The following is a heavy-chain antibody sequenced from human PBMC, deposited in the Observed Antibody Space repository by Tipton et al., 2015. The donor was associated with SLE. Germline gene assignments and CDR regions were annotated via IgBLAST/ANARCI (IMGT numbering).Heavy chain of an antibody. CDR2: IYTSGST. Sequence: TLSLTCTVSGGSITCSGFYWGWIRQPAGKGLEWIGHIYTSGSTNYSPSLNSRVTISLDTSKNQFSLKLNSVTAADTALYYCAREREGTGGFCSRGPCHFYYGMDVWGQGTTVTVSS. D-gene: IGHD3-3*01. CDR1: GGSITCSGFY. V-gene: IGHV4-61*09. CDR3: AREREGTGGFCSRGPCHFYYGMDV. J-gene: IGHJ6*02.